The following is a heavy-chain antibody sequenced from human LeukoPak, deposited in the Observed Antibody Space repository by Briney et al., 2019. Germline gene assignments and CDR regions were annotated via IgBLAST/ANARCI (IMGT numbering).Heavy chain of an antibody. CDR3: ARSPYYYGMDV. J-gene: IGHJ6*02. CDR2: IIPILGIA. CDR1: GGTFSSYA. Sequence: GASVKVSCKASGGTFSSYAISWVRQVPGQGLEWMGRIIPILGIANYAQKFQGRVTTTADKSTSTAYMELSSLRSEDTAVYYCARSPYYYGMDVWGQGTTVTVSS. V-gene: IGHV1-69*04.